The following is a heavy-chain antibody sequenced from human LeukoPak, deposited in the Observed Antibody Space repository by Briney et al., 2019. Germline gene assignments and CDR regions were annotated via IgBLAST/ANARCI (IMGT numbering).Heavy chain of an antibody. CDR1: GFTFNNYA. D-gene: IGHD4-23*01. V-gene: IGHV3-23*01. CDR2: ITASSAST. J-gene: IGHJ4*02. CDR3: AKRDDYGANFRYYFEY. Sequence: GGSLRLSCAASGFTFNNYAMSWVRQAPGMRLEWVSTITASSASTYYADSVKGQFTISRDNSKNTLYLQMNSLRAEDTAIYFCAKRDDYGANFRYYFEYWGQGTLVAVSS.